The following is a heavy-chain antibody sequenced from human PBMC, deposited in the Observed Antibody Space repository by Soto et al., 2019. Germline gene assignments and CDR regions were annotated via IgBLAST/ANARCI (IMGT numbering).Heavy chain of an antibody. D-gene: IGHD6-19*01. V-gene: IGHV3-9*01. CDR1: GFTFDDYT. J-gene: IGHJ4*02. CDR3: VKGLNIDYNSAWFYFDY. CDR2: ISWSGNNV. Sequence: SLRLSCAASGFTFDDYTMHWVRQTPWKGLEWVSSISWSGNNVDYRDSVKGRFTISRDNAKNSLYLHMNSLRVEDTALYYCVKGLNIDYNSAWFYFDYWGQGTVVTVSS.